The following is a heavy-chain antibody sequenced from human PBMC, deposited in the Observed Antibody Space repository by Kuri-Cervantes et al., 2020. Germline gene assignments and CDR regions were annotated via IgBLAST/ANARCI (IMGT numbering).Heavy chain of an antibody. D-gene: IGHD3-10*01. CDR2: ISAYNGNT. Sequence: ASVKVSCKASGYTFTSYGISWVRQAPGQGLEWMGWISAYNGNTNYAQKLQGRVTMTTDTSTSTAYMELSSLRSEDTAVYYCASRTYYYGSGSSYGMDVWGQGTTVTVSS. CDR3: ASRTYYYGSGSSYGMDV. V-gene: IGHV1-18*01. CDR1: GYTFTSYG. J-gene: IGHJ6*02.